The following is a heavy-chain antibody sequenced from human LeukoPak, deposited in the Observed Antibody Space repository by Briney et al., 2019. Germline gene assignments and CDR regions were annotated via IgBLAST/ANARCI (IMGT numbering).Heavy chain of an antibody. CDR2: IIPIFGTA. CDR1: GGTFSSYA. J-gene: IGHJ4*02. D-gene: IGHD4-17*01. V-gene: IGHV1-69*01. CDR3: ARDRWYGDSPAPFDY. Sequence: GSSVKVSCKASGGTFSSYAISWVRQAPGQGLEWMGGIIPIFGTANYAQKFQGRVTITADESTSTAYMELRSLRSDDTAVYYCARDRWYGDSPAPFDYWGQGTLVTVSS.